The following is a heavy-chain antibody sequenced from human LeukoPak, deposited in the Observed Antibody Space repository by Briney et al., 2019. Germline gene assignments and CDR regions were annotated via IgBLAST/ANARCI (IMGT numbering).Heavy chain of an antibody. Sequence: GGSLRLSCAASGFTFSSYSMNWVRQAPGKGLEWVSSISSSSSYIYYADSVKGRFTISRDNSKNTLYLQMNSLRAEDTAVYYCAKGAVVGATHFDYWGQGTLVTVSS. D-gene: IGHD1-26*01. CDR2: ISSSSSYI. V-gene: IGHV3-21*01. CDR1: GFTFSSYS. J-gene: IGHJ4*02. CDR3: AKGAVVGATHFDY.